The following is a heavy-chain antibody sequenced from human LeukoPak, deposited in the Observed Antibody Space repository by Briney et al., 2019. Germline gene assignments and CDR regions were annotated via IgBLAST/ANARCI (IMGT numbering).Heavy chain of an antibody. V-gene: IGHV3-48*01. D-gene: IGHD1-26*01. Sequence: GGSLRLSCAASGFTFSSYSMNWVRQAPGKGLEWVSYISTGSSSRNYADSVKGRFTTSRDNAKNSLYLQMDSLRAEDTAVYYCARAQTGSYDYWGQGTLVTVSS. CDR1: GFTFSSYS. CDR3: ARAQTGSYDY. CDR2: ISTGSSSR. J-gene: IGHJ4*02.